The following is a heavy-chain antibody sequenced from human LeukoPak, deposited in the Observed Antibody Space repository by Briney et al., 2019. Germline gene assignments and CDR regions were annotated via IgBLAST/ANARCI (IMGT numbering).Heavy chain of an antibody. Sequence: SETLSLTCTVSGASISSDYWSWIRQPPGKGLEWIGYISYSGSTKYNPSLKSRVTISVDTSKNQFSLKVTSVTAADTAVYYCARQNGVGLFSLPGGQGILVTVSS. J-gene: IGHJ4*02. CDR2: ISYSGST. D-gene: IGHD2-8*01. V-gene: IGHV4-59*08. CDR1: GASISSDY. CDR3: ARQNGVGLFSLP.